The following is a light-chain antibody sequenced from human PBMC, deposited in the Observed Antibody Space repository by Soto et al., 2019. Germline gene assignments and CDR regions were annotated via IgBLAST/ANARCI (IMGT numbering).Light chain of an antibody. J-gene: IGKJ1*01. CDR2: GAS. CDR1: QSVSSSY. V-gene: IGKV3-20*01. CDR3: QQYGSSPPT. Sequence: DIVLTQSPGTLSLSPGQRATLTCSASQSVSSSYLAWVQQKPGQAARLLIYGASSRATGIPDRFSGSGSGTDFTLTISRLEPEDLAVYYCQQYGSSPPTFGEGTKVDIK.